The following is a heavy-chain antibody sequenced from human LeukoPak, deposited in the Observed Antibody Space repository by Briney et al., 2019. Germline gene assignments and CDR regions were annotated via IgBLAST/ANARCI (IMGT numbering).Heavy chain of an antibody. Sequence: PGGSLRLSCAASGLTFSNYGMMWVRHAPGKGLVWVSYINNDGRSATYADSVKGRFTISRDNAKNTLYLQMNSLKAEDSAMYYCARNYNGMSNWGQGTLVIVSS. V-gene: IGHV3-74*01. CDR3: ARNYNGMSN. D-gene: IGHD1-26*01. CDR2: INNDGRSA. CDR1: GLTFSNYG. J-gene: IGHJ4*02.